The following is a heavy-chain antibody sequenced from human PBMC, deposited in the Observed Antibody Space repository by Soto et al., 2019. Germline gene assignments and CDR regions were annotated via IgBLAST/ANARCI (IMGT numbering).Heavy chain of an antibody. J-gene: IGHJ5*02. Sequence: EVQLLEPGGGLVPPGGSLRLSCAASGFIFSGYWMHWVRQAPGKGLVWVSRIKGDGSGISYADSVKGRFTISRDNVKKTLYLQMNSLRAEDTAVYYCARAICSGGRCFLLDLWGQGTLVTVSS. CDR2: IKGDGSGI. CDR3: ARAICSGGRCFLLDL. D-gene: IGHD2-15*01. V-gene: IGHV3-74*01. CDR1: GFIFSGYW.